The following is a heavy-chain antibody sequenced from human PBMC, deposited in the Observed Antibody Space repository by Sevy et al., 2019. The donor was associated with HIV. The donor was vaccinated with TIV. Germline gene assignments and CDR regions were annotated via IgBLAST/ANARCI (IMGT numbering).Heavy chain of an antibody. D-gene: IGHD3-22*01. CDR3: ATAPRITRIVDDYFQH. CDR1: GFTFRSYA. J-gene: IGHJ1*01. Sequence: GGSLRLSCAASGFTFRSYAMNWVRQAPGRGLEWVSGISGSGGSTFYADSVKGRFTISRDNSKNTLYLQMNSLRAEDTAVYYCATAPRITRIVDDYFQHWGQGTLVTVSS. V-gene: IGHV3-23*01. CDR2: ISGSGGST.